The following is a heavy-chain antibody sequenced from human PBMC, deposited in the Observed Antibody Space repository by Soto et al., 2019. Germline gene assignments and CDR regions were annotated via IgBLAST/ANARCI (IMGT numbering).Heavy chain of an antibody. Sequence: QVQLVQSGAEVRRPGSSVKVACKASGGTFSGYTFSWERQAPEQGLEWMGRITPLLGKANYAQKFQGRVTITADKSTTTAYVEVSSLRFEDTAVYYCARATIGYFDSWGQGTQVTVSS. CDR2: ITPLLGKA. CDR1: GGTFSGYT. V-gene: IGHV1-69*08. CDR3: ARATIGYFDS. J-gene: IGHJ4*02.